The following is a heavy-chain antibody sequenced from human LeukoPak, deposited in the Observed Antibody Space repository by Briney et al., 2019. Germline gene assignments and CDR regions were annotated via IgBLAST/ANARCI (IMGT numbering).Heavy chain of an antibody. CDR3: ARTTEGYAGGPGYSYYYYMDV. CDR1: GGSISSYY. D-gene: IGHD5-12*01. V-gene: IGHV4-59*01. J-gene: IGHJ6*03. Sequence: PSETLSLTCTVSGGSISSYYWSWIRQPPGKGLEWIGYIYYSGSTHYNPSLKSRVTISVDTSKNQVPLKLRSVTAADTAVYYCARTTEGYAGGPGYSYYYYMDVWGKGTTVTISS. CDR2: IYYSGST.